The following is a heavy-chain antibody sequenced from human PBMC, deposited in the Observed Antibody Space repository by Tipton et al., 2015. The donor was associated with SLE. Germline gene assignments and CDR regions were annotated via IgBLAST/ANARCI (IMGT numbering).Heavy chain of an antibody. Sequence: TLSLTCTVSGGSISSSSYNWGWIRQPPGKGLEWIGSVSYSGTTHYTPSLKSRVTISVDTSKNQFSLKMSSVTAADTAVFYCARPLGAWFDPVDIWGQGTMVTVSS. V-gene: IGHV4-39*01. CDR2: VSYSGTT. CDR1: GGSISSSSYN. CDR3: ARPLGAWFDPVDI. J-gene: IGHJ3*02. D-gene: IGHD2-21*02.